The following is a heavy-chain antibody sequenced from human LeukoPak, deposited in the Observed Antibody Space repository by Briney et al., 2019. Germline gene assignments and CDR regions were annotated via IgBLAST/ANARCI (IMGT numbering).Heavy chain of an antibody. CDR2: IKSKTYGGTT. D-gene: IGHD5-18*01. Sequence: GGSLRLSCAASGFTFSNAWMNWVRQAPGKGLEWVGRIKSKTYGGTTDYAAPVKGRFTISRDDSKKTLYLQMSSLKTEDTAVYYCTTEGYGDAFDIWGQGTMVTVSS. CDR3: TTEGYGDAFDI. J-gene: IGHJ3*02. CDR1: GFTFSNAW. V-gene: IGHV3-15*07.